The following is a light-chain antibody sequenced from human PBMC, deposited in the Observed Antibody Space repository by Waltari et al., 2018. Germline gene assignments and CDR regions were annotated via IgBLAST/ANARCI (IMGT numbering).Light chain of an antibody. V-gene: IGLV3-27*01. CDR2: KDT. CDR3: HAAADNNWF. Sequence: YDLAQPFSVSVSPGQTATLHFSEDVLAEKYVRWFHQRPGQAPTLILYKDTERPPGIPERFSGSSSGSTVTLTIRGALLEDEGDYHCHAAADNNWFFGGGTKLTVL. CDR1: VLAEKY. J-gene: IGLJ2*01.